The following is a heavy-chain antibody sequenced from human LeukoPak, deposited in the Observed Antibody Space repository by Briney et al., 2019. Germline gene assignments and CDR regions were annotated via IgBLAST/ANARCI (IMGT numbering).Heavy chain of an antibody. V-gene: IGHV4-39*07. CDR3: ARGVSSSGWYEGPYYYYGMDV. D-gene: IGHD6-19*01. J-gene: IGHJ6*02. Sequence: SETLSLTCTVSDGSVSSVGYYWGWIRQPPGKGLEWIGSIYYSGTTYYNPSLASRVTIFVDTSKNQFSLRLSSVTAADTAVYYCARGVSSSGWYEGPYYYYGMDVWGQGTTVTVSS. CDR2: IYYSGTT. CDR1: DGSVSSVGYY.